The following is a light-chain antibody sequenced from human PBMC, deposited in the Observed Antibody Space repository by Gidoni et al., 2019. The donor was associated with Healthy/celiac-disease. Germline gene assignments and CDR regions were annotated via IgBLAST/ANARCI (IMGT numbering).Light chain of an antibody. J-gene: IGKJ3*01. CDR2: WAS. V-gene: IGKV4-1*01. CDR3: QQYYSTPPT. CDR1: QSVLYSSNNKNY. Sequence: DIVMTQSPDSLAVSLGERATINCKSSQSVLYSSNNKNYLAWYQQKPGQTPKLLIYWASTRESGVPDRFSGSGSGTDFTLTISSLQAEDVAVYYCQQYYSTPPTFGPXTKVDIK.